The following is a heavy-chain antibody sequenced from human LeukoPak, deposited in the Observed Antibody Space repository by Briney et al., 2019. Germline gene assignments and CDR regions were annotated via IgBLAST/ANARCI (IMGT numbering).Heavy chain of an antibody. CDR2: IIPILGIA. J-gene: IGHJ4*02. V-gene: IGHV1-69*04. Sequence: SVKVSCKASGYTFSSHGISWVRQAPGQGLEWMGRIIPILGIANYAQKFQGRVTITADKSTSTAYMELSSLRSEDTAVYYCARGDEYYDILTGSYWGQGTLVTVSS. CDR3: ARGDEYYDILTGSY. D-gene: IGHD3-9*01. CDR1: GYTFSSHG.